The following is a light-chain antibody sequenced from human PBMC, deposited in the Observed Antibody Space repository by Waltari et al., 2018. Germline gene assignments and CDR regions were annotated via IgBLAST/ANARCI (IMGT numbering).Light chain of an antibody. Sequence: EIVMTQSPATLSVSLGERAPLSCRGSQSFRSNLTWYQQQPGQAPRLLIYGASTSATGIPARFSGSGSGTEFTLTISSLQSEDFAVYYCQKYNNWPRTFGGGTKVEIK. CDR2: GAS. V-gene: IGKV3-15*01. CDR1: QSFRSN. J-gene: IGKJ4*01. CDR3: QKYNNWPRT.